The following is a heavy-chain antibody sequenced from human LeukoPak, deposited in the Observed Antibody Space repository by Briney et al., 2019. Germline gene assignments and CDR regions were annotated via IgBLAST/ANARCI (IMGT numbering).Heavy chain of an antibody. J-gene: IGHJ4*02. CDR3: ARQTGSGLFILP. CDR2: IYYTGNT. CDR1: GVSISSSYSY. V-gene: IGHV4-39*01. D-gene: IGHD3/OR15-3a*01. Sequence: SETLSLTCTVSGVSISSSYSYWGWIRQPPGMGLEWIGSIYYTGNTYYNASLKSQVSSSIDTSKNQFSLKHTSVTAADTAVYYCARQTGSGLFILPGGQGTLVTVSS.